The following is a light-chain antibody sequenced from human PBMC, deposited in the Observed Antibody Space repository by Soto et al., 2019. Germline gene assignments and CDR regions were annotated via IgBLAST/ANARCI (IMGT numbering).Light chain of an antibody. Sequence: QSALTQPASVSGSPGQSITISCTGSRSDVGIYNLVSWYQQHPGKAPQLIIYEDIKRPSGVSDRISGSKSGNTASLTISGLQPEDEADYHFCSYAGYSTLVFGGGTKLTVL. CDR1: RSDVGIYNL. J-gene: IGLJ3*02. CDR3: CSYAGYSTLV. V-gene: IGLV2-23*01. CDR2: EDI.